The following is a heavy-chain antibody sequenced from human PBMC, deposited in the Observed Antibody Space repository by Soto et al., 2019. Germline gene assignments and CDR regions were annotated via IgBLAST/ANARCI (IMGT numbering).Heavy chain of an antibody. J-gene: IGHJ4*02. V-gene: IGHV3-48*03. D-gene: IGHD3-22*01. CDR2: TTGSGDTI. CDR1: GFIFSSYE. Sequence: PGGSLRLSCAASGFIFSSYEMNWVRQAPGKGLEWVSHTTGSGDTIYYADSVKGRFTISRDNAKNSLYLQMNSLRAEDTALYYCARSSGHYRPFDSWGQGTLVTVSS. CDR3: ARSSGHYRPFDS.